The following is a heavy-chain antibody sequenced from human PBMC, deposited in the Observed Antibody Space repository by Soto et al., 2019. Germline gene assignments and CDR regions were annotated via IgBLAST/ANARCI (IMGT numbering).Heavy chain of an antibody. CDR1: GFPFSAYN. V-gene: IGHV3-21*01. J-gene: IGHJ4*02. Sequence: EVQLVESGGGLVKPGGSLRLSCTGSGFPFSAYNINWVRQAPGKGLEWVSSITVGSSHIYQPNSMKGRFTNSRDDAKNPVYLQIDSLRDEDTALYYCSRSPEVGVRGAYWGQGTLVTVSS. CDR2: ITVGSSHI. CDR3: SRSPEVGVRGAY. D-gene: IGHD3-16*01.